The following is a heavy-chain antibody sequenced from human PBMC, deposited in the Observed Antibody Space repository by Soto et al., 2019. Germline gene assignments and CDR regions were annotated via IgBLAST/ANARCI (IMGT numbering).Heavy chain of an antibody. D-gene: IGHD3-16*02. V-gene: IGHV3-74*01. CDR1: GFTFSTYW. Sequence: EVQLVESGGDLVQPGGSLRLSCAASGFTFSTYWMHWVRQAPGKGLVWVSRINTDGSTINYADSVKGRFTISRDNARNTQYLQMNSLRGEDTAVYYCSRSGSYRFDYWGQGTLVTVSS. CDR2: INTDGSTI. CDR3: SRSGSYRFDY. J-gene: IGHJ4*02.